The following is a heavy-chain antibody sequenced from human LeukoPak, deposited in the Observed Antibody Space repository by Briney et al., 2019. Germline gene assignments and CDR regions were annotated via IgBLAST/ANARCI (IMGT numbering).Heavy chain of an antibody. J-gene: IGHJ4*02. CDR1: GYTFTGYY. V-gene: IGHV1-2*02. CDR2: INPHSGGT. CDR3: ARGTPRLYGSGTVHDF. D-gene: IGHD3-10*01. Sequence: ASVKVSCKASGYTFTGYYLHWVRQAPGQGLEWMGWINPHSGGTNYAQKFQGRVTMTRDTSISTAYMELSRLRSDDTAVYYCARGTPRLYGSGTVHDFWGQGTLVTVSS.